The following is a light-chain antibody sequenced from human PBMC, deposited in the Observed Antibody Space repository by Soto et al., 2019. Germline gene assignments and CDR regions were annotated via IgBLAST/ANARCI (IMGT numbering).Light chain of an antibody. V-gene: IGKV3-15*01. CDR2: GAS. CDR3: QQYNNWPPWT. CDR1: QSVSSN. J-gene: IGKJ1*01. Sequence: EIVLTQSPATLSLSPGEGVTLSCRASQSVSSNLAWYQQKPGQAPRLLIYGASTRATGIPARFSGSGSGTEFTLTISSLQSEDFAVYYCQQYNNWPPWTFGQGTKVDIK.